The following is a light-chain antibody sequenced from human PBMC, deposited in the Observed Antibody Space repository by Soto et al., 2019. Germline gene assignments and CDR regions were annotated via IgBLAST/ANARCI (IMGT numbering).Light chain of an antibody. V-gene: IGKV3-15*01. Sequence: EIVMTQSPGTLSVSPGERATLSCRASQSVSSNLAWYQHKPGQAPRLLIYGASTRATGIPARFSGSGSGTEFTLPISSLQSEDFAVYYCQQYNNWPRTFGKGTKV. CDR1: QSVSSN. CDR3: QQYNNWPRT. CDR2: GAS. J-gene: IGKJ1*01.